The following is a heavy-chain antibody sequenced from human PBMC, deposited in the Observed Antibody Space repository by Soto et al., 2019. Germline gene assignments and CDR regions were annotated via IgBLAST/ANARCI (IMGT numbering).Heavy chain of an antibody. CDR3: ARRLSETRGFDY. J-gene: IGHJ4*02. CDR1: GFTFATYA. V-gene: IGHV3-23*01. D-gene: IGHD2-8*01. Sequence: GGSLRLSCAASGFTFATYAMSWVRQAPGEGLEWVSAITASGDFTYYADSVEGRFTFSRDNAKNTLFLQMNSLRAEDTAVYFCARRLSETRGFDYWGQGTLVTVSS. CDR2: ITASGDFT.